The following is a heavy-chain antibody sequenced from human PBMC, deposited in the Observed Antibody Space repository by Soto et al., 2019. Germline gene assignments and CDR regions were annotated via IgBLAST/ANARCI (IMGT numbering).Heavy chain of an antibody. V-gene: IGHV4-59*01. Sequence: SETLSLTCTVSGGYMNTYYWTWIRKPPGKGLEWIGYVYYSGTTNYNPSLKGRVTISVDTSKNQFSLKLTSVTAADTAVYYCARASMTTIAMDVWGRGTTVTVSS. CDR3: ARASMTTIAMDV. CDR2: VYYSGTT. CDR1: GGYMNTYY. J-gene: IGHJ6*02. D-gene: IGHD3-22*01.